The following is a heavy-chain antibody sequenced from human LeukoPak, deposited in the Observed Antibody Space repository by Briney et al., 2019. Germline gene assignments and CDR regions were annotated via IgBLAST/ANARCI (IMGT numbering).Heavy chain of an antibody. CDR3: ARETKEGYSYGPPFDY. CDR1: GFTVSSNY. J-gene: IGHJ4*02. CDR2: IYSGGST. V-gene: IGHV3-53*05. D-gene: IGHD5-18*01. Sequence: GGSLRLSCAAFGFTVSSNYMSWVRQAPGKGLEWVSVIYSGGSTYYADSVKGRFTISRDNSKNTLYLQMNSLRAEDTAVYYCARETKEGYSYGPPFDYWGRGTLVTVSS.